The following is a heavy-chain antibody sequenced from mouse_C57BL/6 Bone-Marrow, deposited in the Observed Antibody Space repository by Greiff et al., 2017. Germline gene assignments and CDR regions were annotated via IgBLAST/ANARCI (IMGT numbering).Heavy chain of an antibody. D-gene: IGHD1-1*01. V-gene: IGHV1-55*01. CDR2: IYPGSGST. Sequence: QVHVKQPGAELVKPGASVKMSCKASGYTFTSYWITWVKQRPGQGLEWIGDIYPGSGSTNYNEKFKSKATLTVDTSSSTAYMQLSSLTSEDSAVYYCARGSSSAWFAYWGQGTLVTVSA. CDR3: ARGSSSAWFAY. CDR1: GYTFTSYW. J-gene: IGHJ3*01.